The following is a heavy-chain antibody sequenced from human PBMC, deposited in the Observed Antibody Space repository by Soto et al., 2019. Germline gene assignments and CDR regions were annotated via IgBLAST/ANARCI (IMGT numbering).Heavy chain of an antibody. D-gene: IGHD2-15*01. V-gene: IGHV4-59*01. CDR2: IHDSGRN. Sequence: QVQLQESGPGLVKPSETLSLTCTVSSDSITNYYWSWIRQSPGKGLEWIGYIHDSGRNNYNPSLKSRVKISVEPTKKQFSLKLNSVPAADTAVYYCARVGGTRGWYWGQGTLVTVSS. J-gene: IGHJ4*02. CDR3: ARVGGTRGWY. CDR1: SDSITNYY.